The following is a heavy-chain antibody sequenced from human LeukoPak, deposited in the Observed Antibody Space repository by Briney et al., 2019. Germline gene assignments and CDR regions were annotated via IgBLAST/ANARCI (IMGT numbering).Heavy chain of an antibody. J-gene: IGHJ4*02. D-gene: IGHD3-10*01. V-gene: IGHV3-64*01. Sequence: GGSLRRSCAASGFTFSSYAMHWVRQAPGKGLEYVSAISSSGGSTYYANSVKGRFTISRDNSKNTLFLQMGSLRAEDMAVYYCARDGPYRGSSYFFDYWGQGTLVTVSS. CDR1: GFTFSSYA. CDR3: ARDGPYRGSSYFFDY. CDR2: ISSSGGST.